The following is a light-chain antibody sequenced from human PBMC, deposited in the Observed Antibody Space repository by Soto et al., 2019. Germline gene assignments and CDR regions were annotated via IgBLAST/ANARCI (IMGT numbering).Light chain of an antibody. CDR3: QQYNNWSPIT. Sequence: EIVITQSPATLSVSPGERATLSCRASQSVSSNLAWYQQKPGQAPRLLIYGASTRATGIPARSSGSGSGTKFTLTISSLQSEDFAVYYCQQYNNWSPITFGQGTRLEIK. V-gene: IGKV3-15*01. J-gene: IGKJ5*01. CDR2: GAS. CDR1: QSVSSN.